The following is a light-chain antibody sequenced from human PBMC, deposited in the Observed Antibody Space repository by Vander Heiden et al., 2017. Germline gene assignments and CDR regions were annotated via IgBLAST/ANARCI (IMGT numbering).Light chain of an antibody. CDR2: EVS. J-gene: IGLJ3*02. Sequence: QSAPTQPASVSGPPGPSSTISCTGTSSDVGRYNLVHWHHQHPGKAPKLMIYEVSKRPSGVSNRFSGSKSGNTASLTISGLQAEDEADYYCCSYAGSNWVFGGGTKLTVL. V-gene: IGLV2-23*02. CDR3: CSYAGSNWV. CDR1: SSDVGRYNL.